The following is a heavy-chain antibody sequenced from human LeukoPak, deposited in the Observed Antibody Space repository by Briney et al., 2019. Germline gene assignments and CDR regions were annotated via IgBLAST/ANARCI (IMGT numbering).Heavy chain of an antibody. CDR2: INHSGST. CDR3: ARRRVVVVAATLSSWFDP. D-gene: IGHD2-15*01. Sequence: SETLSLTCAVYGGSFSGYYWSWIRQPPGKGLEWIGEINHSGSTNYNPSLKSRVTISVDTSKNQFSLKLSSVTAADTAVYYCARRRVVVVAATLSSWFDPWGQGTLVTVSS. CDR1: GGSFSGYY. J-gene: IGHJ5*02. V-gene: IGHV4-34*01.